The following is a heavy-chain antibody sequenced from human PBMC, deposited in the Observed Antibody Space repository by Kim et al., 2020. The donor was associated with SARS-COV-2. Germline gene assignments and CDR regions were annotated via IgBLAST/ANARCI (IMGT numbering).Heavy chain of an antibody. D-gene: IGHD3-22*01. Sequence: GGSLRLSCAASGFTFSSYAMSWVRQAPGKGLEWVSAISGSGGSTYYADSVKGRFTISRDNSKNTLYLQMNSLRAEDTAVYYCAKALKRITMIVVVNDAFDIWGQGTMVTVSS. CDR2: ISGSGGST. CDR1: GFTFSSYA. V-gene: IGHV3-23*01. J-gene: IGHJ3*02. CDR3: AKALKRITMIVVVNDAFDI.